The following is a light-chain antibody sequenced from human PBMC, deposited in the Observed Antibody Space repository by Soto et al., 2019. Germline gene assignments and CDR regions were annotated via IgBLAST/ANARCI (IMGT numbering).Light chain of an antibody. Sequence: EIVLTPTPATLSLSPGEGATLSCRASQSVNSYLAWYQQKPGQAPRLLIYDASHRATGVPSRFSGSESGTDFTLTISSLEPEDFAVYYCQQRIKWPRTFGGGTKVEIK. V-gene: IGKV3-11*01. CDR2: DAS. J-gene: IGKJ4*02. CDR3: QQRIKWPRT. CDR1: QSVNSY.